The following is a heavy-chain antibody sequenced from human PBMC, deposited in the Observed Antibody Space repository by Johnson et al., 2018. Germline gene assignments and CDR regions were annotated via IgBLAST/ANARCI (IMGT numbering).Heavy chain of an antibody. CDR3: ARTNDYGDYGERATDV. CDR2: ISSSSSYI. D-gene: IGHD4-17*01. CDR1: GFTFSSYI. Sequence: VQLVESGGGLVKPGGSLRLSCAASGFTFSSYIMNWVRQAPGEGLEWVSSISSSSSYIYYADSVKGRFTTSRDNAKKSLYLQMNSRRAEDTAVYDCARTNDYGDYGERATDVWGQGTTVTVAS. V-gene: IGHV3-21*01. J-gene: IGHJ6*02.